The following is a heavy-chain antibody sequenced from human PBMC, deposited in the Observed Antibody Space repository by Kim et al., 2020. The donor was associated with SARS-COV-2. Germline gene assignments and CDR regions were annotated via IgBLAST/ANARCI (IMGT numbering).Heavy chain of an antibody. Sequence: ETIHAQKFQGRITMTDDTSTDTAYMELSSLTSEDTALYYCATAEWMPRFDYWGQGTLVTVSS. V-gene: IGHV1-24*01. CDR2: ET. D-gene: IGHD2-2*01. J-gene: IGHJ4*02. CDR3: ATAEWMPRFDY.